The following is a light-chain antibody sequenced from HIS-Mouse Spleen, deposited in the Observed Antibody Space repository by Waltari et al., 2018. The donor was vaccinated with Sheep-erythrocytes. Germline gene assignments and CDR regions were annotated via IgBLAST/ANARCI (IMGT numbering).Light chain of an antibody. CDR1: SSDVGGYNY. CDR3: CSYAGSYNHV. CDR2: DVS. Sequence: QSALTQPRSVSGSPGQSVTISCTGTSSDVGGYNYVPWYQQHPGKAPKPRIYDVSNRPSGVPDRFSGSKSGNTASLTISGLQAEDEADYYCCSYAGSYNHVFATGTKVTVL. V-gene: IGLV2-11*01. J-gene: IGLJ1*01.